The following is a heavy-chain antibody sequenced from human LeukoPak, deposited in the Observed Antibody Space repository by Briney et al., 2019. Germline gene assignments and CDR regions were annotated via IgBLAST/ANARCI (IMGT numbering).Heavy chain of an antibody. Sequence: SGTLSLTCAVSGASISSGHWWSWVRQPPGKGLEWIGEIYHSGRANYNPSLKSRVTISVDTSKNQFSLKLNSVTAADTAVYYCATSITVAGWGAFDIWGQGTMVTVSS. D-gene: IGHD6-19*01. CDR2: IYHSGRA. V-gene: IGHV4-4*02. CDR1: GASISSGHW. CDR3: ATSITVAGWGAFDI. J-gene: IGHJ3*02.